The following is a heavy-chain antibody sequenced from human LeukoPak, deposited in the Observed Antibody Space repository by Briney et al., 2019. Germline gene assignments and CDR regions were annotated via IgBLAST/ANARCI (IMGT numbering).Heavy chain of an antibody. CDR1: GGSISSSNW. D-gene: IGHD3-22*01. CDR3: ARVPGYYDSSGYYHRGYYFDY. Sequence: PSETLSLTCAVSGGSISSSNWWSWVRQPPGKGLEWIGEIYHSGSTNYNPSLKSRVTISVDKSKNQFSLKLSSVTAADTAVYYCARVPGYYDSSGYYHRGYYFDYWGQGTLVTVSS. CDR2: IYHSGST. J-gene: IGHJ4*02. V-gene: IGHV4-4*02.